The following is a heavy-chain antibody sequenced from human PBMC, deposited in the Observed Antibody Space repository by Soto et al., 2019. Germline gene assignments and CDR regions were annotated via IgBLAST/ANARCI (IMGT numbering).Heavy chain of an antibody. V-gene: IGHV3-48*02. D-gene: IGHD2-21*02. CDR3: ARDLTVVTPDWYFDL. CDR1: GFTFSSYS. J-gene: IGHJ2*01. Sequence: GGSLRLSCAASGFTFSSYSMNWVRQAPGKGLEWVSYISSSSSTIYYADSVKGRFTISRDNAKNSLYLQMNSLRDEDTAVYYCARDLTVVTPDWYFDLWGRGTLVTVSS. CDR2: ISSSSSTI.